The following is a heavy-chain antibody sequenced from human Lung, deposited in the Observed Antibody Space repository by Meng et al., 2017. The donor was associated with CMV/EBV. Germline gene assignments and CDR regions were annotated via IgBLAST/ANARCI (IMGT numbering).Heavy chain of an antibody. Sequence: WSSPGISSSSHSMSWVRQAPGKGLEWISXIGGNGALIYSAASAKGRFTASRDNAKNALYLQIDSLRVEDTALYFCARDTTAWARDYWGRGTLVTVSS. CDR3: ARDTTAWARDY. CDR2: IGGNGALI. V-gene: IGHV3-48*03. CDR1: GISSSSHS. D-gene: IGHD1-14*01. J-gene: IGHJ4*02.